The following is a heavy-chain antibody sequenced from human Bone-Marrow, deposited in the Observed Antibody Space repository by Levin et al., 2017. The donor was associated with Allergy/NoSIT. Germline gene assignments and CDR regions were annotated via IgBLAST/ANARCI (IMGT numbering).Heavy chain of an antibody. CDR3: ARLIWEYSGYEGTYYFDY. CDR2: IDPSDSYT. Sequence: GESLKISCKGSGYSFTSYWISWVRQMPGKGLEWMGRIDPSDSYTNYSPSFQGHVTISADKSISTAYLQWSSLKASDTAMYYCARLIWEYSGYEGTYYFDYWGQGTLVTVSS. V-gene: IGHV5-10-1*01. J-gene: IGHJ4*02. CDR1: GYSFTSYW. D-gene: IGHD5-12*01.